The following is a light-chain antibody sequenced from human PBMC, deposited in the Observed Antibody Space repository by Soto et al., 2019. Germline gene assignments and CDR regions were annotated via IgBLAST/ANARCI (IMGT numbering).Light chain of an antibody. V-gene: IGLV2-23*02. J-gene: IGLJ1*01. CDR2: EVT. Sequence: QSALTQPASVSGSPGQSIAISCTGTRSDVGAYNYVSWYQQHPGKAPKLMISEVTNRPSGVSDRFSGSKSGNTASLTISGLQTEDEADYYCCSYAGGRMYLFGTGTKVTVL. CDR3: CSYAGGRMYL. CDR1: RSDVGAYNY.